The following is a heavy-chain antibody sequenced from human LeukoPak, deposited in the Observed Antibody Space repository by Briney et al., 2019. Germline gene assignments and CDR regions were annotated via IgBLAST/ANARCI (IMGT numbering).Heavy chain of an antibody. Sequence: PGGSLRLSCAASGFTFSSYWMHWVRQAPGKGLVWVSRINRDGSNTSYADSVKGRFTISRDNSKNTLYLQMNSLRPEDTAVYYGAKEAGFCSGGNCFPQGNWFDPWGQGTLVTVSS. V-gene: IGHV3-74*01. CDR2: INRDGSNT. D-gene: IGHD2-15*01. CDR3: AKEAGFCSGGNCFPQGNWFDP. J-gene: IGHJ5*02. CDR1: GFTFSSYW.